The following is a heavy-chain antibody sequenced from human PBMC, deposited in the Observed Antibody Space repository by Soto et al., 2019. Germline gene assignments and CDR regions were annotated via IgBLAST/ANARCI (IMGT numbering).Heavy chain of an antibody. CDR3: ARSPQVAAPNDY. Sequence: LSCAASGFTFSSYSMNWARQAPGKGLEWVSSISSSSSYIYYADSVKGRFTISRDNAKNSLYLQMNSLRAEDTAVYYCARSPQVAAPNDYWGQGTLVTVSS. D-gene: IGHD6-19*01. V-gene: IGHV3-21*01. CDR1: GFTFSSYS. CDR2: ISSSSSYI. J-gene: IGHJ4*02.